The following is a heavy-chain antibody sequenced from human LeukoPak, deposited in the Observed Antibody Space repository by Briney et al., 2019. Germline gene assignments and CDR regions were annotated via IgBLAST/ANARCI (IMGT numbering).Heavy chain of an antibody. D-gene: IGHD3-22*01. V-gene: IGHV1-2*06. J-gene: IGHJ4*02. Sequence: ASVKVSCKASGYTFTSYGISWVRQAPGQGLEWMGRINPNSGGTNYAQKFQGRVTMTRDTSISTAYMELSRLRSDDTAVYYCASNSYDSSGPHDYWGQGTLVTVSS. CDR1: GYTFTSYG. CDR2: INPNSGGT. CDR3: ASNSYDSSGPHDY.